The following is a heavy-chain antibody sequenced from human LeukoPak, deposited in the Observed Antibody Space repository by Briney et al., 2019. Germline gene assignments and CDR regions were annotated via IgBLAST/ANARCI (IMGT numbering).Heavy chain of an antibody. CDR3: ASENGGYRYGKYYYYGMDV. D-gene: IGHD5-18*01. CDR1: GYTFTSYG. CDR2: ISAYNGNT. V-gene: IGHV1-18*01. Sequence: GTSVKVSCKASGYTFTSYGIIWVRQAPGQGLEWMGWISAYNGNTNYAQKLQGRVTMTTDTSTSKAYMELRSLRSDDTAVYYCASENGGYRYGKYYYYGMDVWGQGTTVTVSS. J-gene: IGHJ6*02.